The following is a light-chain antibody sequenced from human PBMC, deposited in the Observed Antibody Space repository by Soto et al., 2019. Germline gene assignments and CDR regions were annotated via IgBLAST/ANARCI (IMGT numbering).Light chain of an antibody. V-gene: IGKV3-15*01. Sequence: EIVMTQSPATLSVSPGERATLSCRASQSVSGNLAWYPQKPGQSPRLLIYGASTRDIGIPARFSGSGSGTEFALTISRLQSEDFAVYYWQHYKGWPAWPFGHGTKVEV. CDR3: QHYKGWPAWP. J-gene: IGKJ1*01. CDR1: QSVSGN. CDR2: GAS.